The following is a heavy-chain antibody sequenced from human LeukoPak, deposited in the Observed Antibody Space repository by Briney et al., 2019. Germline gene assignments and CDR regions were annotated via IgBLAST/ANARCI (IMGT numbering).Heavy chain of an antibody. D-gene: IGHD3-10*01. Sequence: PGGSLRLSCAASGFTFSDYYMSWIRQAPGKGLEWVSYISSSGSTIYYADSVKGRFTISRDNAKNSLYLQMNSLRAEDTAVYYCARVQRAGLITMVRGAGRDFDYWGQGTLVTVSS. J-gene: IGHJ4*02. CDR2: ISSSGSTI. V-gene: IGHV3-11*04. CDR3: ARVQRAGLITMVRGAGRDFDY. CDR1: GFTFSDYY.